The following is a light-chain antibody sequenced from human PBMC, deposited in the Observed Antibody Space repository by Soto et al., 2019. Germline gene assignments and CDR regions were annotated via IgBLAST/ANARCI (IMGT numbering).Light chain of an antibody. CDR1: QGISNY. CDR2: GAS. CDR3: QKYDSAPWT. J-gene: IGKJ1*01. V-gene: IGKV1-27*01. Sequence: EIQMTQSPSSLSASVGDRVTITCRASQGISNYLAWYQQKPGKVPKLLIYGASTLQSGVPSRLSGSGSGTDFTLIINSLQPEDVATYYCQKYDSAPWTFGQWNKVEI.